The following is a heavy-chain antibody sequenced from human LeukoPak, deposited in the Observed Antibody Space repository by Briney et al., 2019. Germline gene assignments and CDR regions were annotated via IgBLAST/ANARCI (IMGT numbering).Heavy chain of an antibody. Sequence: PGGSLRLSCVASGFTFSSYWMSWVRQAPGKGLEWVSSISSSSSYIYYADSVKGRFTISRDNAKNSLYLQMNSLRAEDTAVYYCARESSSLDYFDYWGQGTLVTVSS. CDR3: ARESSSLDYFDY. CDR2: ISSSSSYI. D-gene: IGHD6-13*01. CDR1: GFTFSSYW. J-gene: IGHJ4*02. V-gene: IGHV3-21*01.